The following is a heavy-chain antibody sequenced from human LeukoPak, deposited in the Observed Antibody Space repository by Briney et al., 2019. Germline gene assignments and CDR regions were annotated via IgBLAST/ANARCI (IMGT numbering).Heavy chain of an antibody. CDR3: ARRYCSSTNCYSFDS. J-gene: IGHJ4*02. D-gene: IGHD2-2*02. CDR2: ISSSGSTI. CDR1: GFTFSSYE. Sequence: GGSLRLSCAASGFTFSSYEMNWVRQAPGKGLEWVSYISSSGSTIYYADSVKGRFTISRDNAKNSLYLQMNSLRAEDTAVYYCARRYCSSTNCYSFDSWGQGTLVTVSS. V-gene: IGHV3-48*03.